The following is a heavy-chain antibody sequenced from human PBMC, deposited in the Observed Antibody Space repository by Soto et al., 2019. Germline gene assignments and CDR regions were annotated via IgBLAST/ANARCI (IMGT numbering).Heavy chain of an antibody. V-gene: IGHV3-23*01. CDR1: GFTFSSFA. D-gene: IGHD3-10*01. CDR2: IPPGGGDT. Sequence: GGSLRLSYAVSGFTFSSFAMTWVRQAPGKGLEWVAAIPPGGGDTYYADSVKGRFTISRDNSKSTLYLQMNSLRAEDTAVYYCATEKVRGAFYYFDYWGQGTLVTVSS. J-gene: IGHJ4*02. CDR3: ATEKVRGAFYYFDY.